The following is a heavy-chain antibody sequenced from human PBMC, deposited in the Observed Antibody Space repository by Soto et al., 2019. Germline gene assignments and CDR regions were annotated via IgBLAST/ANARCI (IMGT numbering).Heavy chain of an antibody. V-gene: IGHV3-23*01. Sequence: EVQLLESGGGLVQPGGSLRLSCAASGFTFSSYAMSWVRQAPGKGLEWVSAISGSGGSTYYADSVKGRFTISRDNSKNTLYLQMNSLRAEDTAVYYCAKDGPPYDSSGHYLDYWGQGTLVTVSS. CDR3: AKDGPPYDSSGHYLDY. D-gene: IGHD3-22*01. J-gene: IGHJ4*02. CDR1: GFTFSSYA. CDR2: ISGSGGST.